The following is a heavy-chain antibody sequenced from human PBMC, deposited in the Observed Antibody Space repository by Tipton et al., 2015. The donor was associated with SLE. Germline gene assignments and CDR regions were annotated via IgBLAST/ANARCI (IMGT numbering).Heavy chain of an antibody. D-gene: IGHD5-24*01. J-gene: IGHJ4*02. Sequence: TLSLTCIVSGDSISSSSYYWGWIRQPPGKGLEWVGTVYYTGNTFYNPSLKSRVTILVDTSKNQFSLKLSSVTAADTAVYYCARGGEMSTVPFDYWGQGTLVTVTS. CDR1: GDSISSSSYY. CDR3: ARGGEMSTVPFDY. V-gene: IGHV4-39*07. CDR2: VYYTGNT.